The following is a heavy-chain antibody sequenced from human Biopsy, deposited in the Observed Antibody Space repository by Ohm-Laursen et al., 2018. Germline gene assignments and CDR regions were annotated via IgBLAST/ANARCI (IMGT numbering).Heavy chain of an antibody. V-gene: IGHV4-31*03. Sequence: TLSLTCTVSGVSINGGRYYWSWIRHHPGKGLEWIGNIFYSANTYYNPSLKSRVTISVDTSKNQFSLKLSSVTAADTAVYYCARLGSGDYFPTFFDFWGQGALATVSS. J-gene: IGHJ4*02. CDR2: IFYSANT. CDR3: ARLGSGDYFPTFFDF. CDR1: GVSINGGRYY. D-gene: IGHD5-12*01.